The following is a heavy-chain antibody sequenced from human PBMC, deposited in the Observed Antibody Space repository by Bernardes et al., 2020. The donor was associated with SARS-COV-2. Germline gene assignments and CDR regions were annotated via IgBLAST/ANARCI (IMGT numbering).Heavy chain of an antibody. V-gene: IGHV3-48*03. CDR3: AREYTYGFDS. Sequence: WGSLRLSCAASGFTFSSSVMNWVRQAPGKGLEWVSYISTGGSTKYYADSVKGLFTISRDNAKNSLYLQMISLRAEDTAVYYCAREYTYGFDSWGQGTLVTVSS. J-gene: IGHJ4*02. CDR2: ISTGGSTK. CDR1: GFTFSSSV. D-gene: IGHD5-18*01.